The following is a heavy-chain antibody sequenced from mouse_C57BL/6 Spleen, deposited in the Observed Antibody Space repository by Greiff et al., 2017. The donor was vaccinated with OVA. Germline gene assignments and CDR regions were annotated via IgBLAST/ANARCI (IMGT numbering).Heavy chain of an antibody. CDR1: GYTFTGYW. D-gene: IGHD2-5*01. V-gene: IGHV1-9*01. CDR3: ARGWSNYGYYAMDY. Sequence: QVQLQQSGAELMKPGASVKLSCKATGYTFTGYWIEWVKQRPGHGLEWIGEILPGSGSTNYNAKFKGKATFTADTSSNTAYMQLSSLTTEDSAIYYCARGWSNYGYYAMDYWGQGTSVTVSS. J-gene: IGHJ4*01. CDR2: ILPGSGST.